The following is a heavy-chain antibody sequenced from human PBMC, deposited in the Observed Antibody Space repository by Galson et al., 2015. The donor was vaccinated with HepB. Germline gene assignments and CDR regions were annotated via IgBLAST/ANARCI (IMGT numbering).Heavy chain of an antibody. D-gene: IGHD1-1*01. CDR2: IKSKTDGGTT. Sequence: SLRLSCAASGFTFSNAWMTWVRQAPGKGLEWVGHIKSKTDGGTTDYAAPVKGRFTISRDDSKNTLYLQMNSLKTEDTAVYYCTAWYNWNDEGYFDYWGQGTLVTVSS. V-gene: IGHV3-15*01. CDR3: TAWYNWNDEGYFDY. J-gene: IGHJ4*02. CDR1: GFTFSNAW.